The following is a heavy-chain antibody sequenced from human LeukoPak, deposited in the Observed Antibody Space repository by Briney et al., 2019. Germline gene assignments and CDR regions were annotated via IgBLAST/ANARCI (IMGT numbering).Heavy chain of an antibody. Sequence: SETLSLTCTVSGGSISSGSYHWGWIRQPPGKGLEWIGNVYYTGSTYYNPSLKSRVTITSKNLFSLKLISVTAAGTAVYYCARGCYISSTWYYFDYWGQGTLVTVSS. J-gene: IGHJ4*02. D-gene: IGHD6-13*01. CDR2: VYYTGST. CDR3: ARGCYISSTWYYFDY. CDR1: GGSISSGSYH. V-gene: IGHV4-39*01.